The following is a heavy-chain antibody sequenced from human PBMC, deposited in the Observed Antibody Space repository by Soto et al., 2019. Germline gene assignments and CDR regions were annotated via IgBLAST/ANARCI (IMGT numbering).Heavy chain of an antibody. D-gene: IGHD3-22*01. CDR1: GGTFRSHA. CDR3: ARGEGYYDSSGLECYHGMDV. CDR2: FIPIFGTS. Sequence: QVQLEQSGAEVKKPGSSVKVSCKASGGTFRSHAIAWVRQAPGQGLEWMGDFIPIFGTSNYAQTFQGRISITADESRTTAYMELSTVTDEDTATYYCARGEGYYDSSGLECYHGMDVWGQGTTLTVSS. J-gene: IGHJ6*02. V-gene: IGHV1-69*01.